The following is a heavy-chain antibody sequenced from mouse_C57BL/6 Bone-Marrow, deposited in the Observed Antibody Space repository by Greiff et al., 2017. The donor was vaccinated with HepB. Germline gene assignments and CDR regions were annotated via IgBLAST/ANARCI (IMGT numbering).Heavy chain of an antibody. CDR2: IDPENGDT. J-gene: IGHJ3*01. CDR1: GFNIKDDY. V-gene: IGHV14-4*01. Sequence: DVHLVESGAELVRPGASVKLSCTASGFNIKDDYMHWVKQRPEQGLEWIGWIDPENGDTEYASKFQGKATITADTSSNTAYLQLSSLTSEDTAVYYCIPTSWFAYWGQGTLVTVSA. CDR3: IPTSWFAY.